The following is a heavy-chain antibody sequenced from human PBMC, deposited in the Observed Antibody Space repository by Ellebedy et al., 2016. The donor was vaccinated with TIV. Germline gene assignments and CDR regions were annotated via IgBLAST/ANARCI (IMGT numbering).Heavy chain of an antibody. CDR3: ARDSVAGDCSGGSCYAPWVY. D-gene: IGHD2-15*01. V-gene: IGHV1-46*01. CDR2: GST. Sequence: ASVKVSCKASEYSFTTWDINWVRQATGQGLEWMGGSTSYAQKFQGRVTITRETYTSTVYMELSSLRSEDTAVYYCARDSVAGDCSGGSCYAPWVYWGQGTLVTVSS. J-gene: IGHJ4*02. CDR1: EYSFTTWD.